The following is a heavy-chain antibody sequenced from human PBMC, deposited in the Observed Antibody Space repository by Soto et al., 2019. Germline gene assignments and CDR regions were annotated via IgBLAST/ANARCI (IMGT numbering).Heavy chain of an antibody. CDR2: ISYDGSNN. CDR3: AKSVGNWYFDL. CDR1: GFTFSSYG. V-gene: IGHV3-30*18. J-gene: IGHJ2*01. D-gene: IGHD1-26*01. Sequence: GGSLRLSCAASGFTFSSYGMHWVRQSPGKGLEWVAVISYDGSNNYYADSVKGRFTVSRDNSKNTLYLQMNSLRTEDTAVYYCAKSVGNWYFDLWGRGTLVTVSS.